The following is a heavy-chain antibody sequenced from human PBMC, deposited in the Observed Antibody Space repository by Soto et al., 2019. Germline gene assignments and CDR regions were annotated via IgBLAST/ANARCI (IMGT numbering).Heavy chain of an antibody. CDR3: ARDRPHTATTTRYCDY. D-gene: IGHD1-26*01. Sequence: QVQLQESGPGLVKPSQTLSLTCTVSGASISSGGYYWSWIRQHAGKGLEWIGYIYYSGSTYYNPSLKTRVTISRDTSKNQFSLRLSSVTAADTAVYYCARDRPHTATTTRYCDYWGQGTLVTVSS. CDR1: GASISSGGYY. CDR2: IYYSGST. J-gene: IGHJ4*02. V-gene: IGHV4-31*03.